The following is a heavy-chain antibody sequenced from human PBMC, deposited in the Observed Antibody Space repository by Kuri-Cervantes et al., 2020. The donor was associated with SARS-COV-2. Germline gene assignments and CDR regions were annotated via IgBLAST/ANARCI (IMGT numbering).Heavy chain of an antibody. CDR1: GFTFSSYG. Sequence: GESLKISCAASGFTFSSYGMHWVRQAPGKGLEWVAVISYDGSNKYYADSVKGRSTISRDNSKNTLYLQMNSLRAEDTAVYYCAKDLVRASSGWQGYYYYYGMDVWGQGTTVTVSS. CDR2: ISYDGSNK. J-gene: IGHJ6*02. CDR3: AKDLVRASSGWQGYYYYYGMDV. V-gene: IGHV3-30*18. D-gene: IGHD6-19*01.